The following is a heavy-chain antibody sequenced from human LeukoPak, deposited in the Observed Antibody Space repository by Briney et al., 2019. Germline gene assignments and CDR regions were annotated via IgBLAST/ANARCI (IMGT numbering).Heavy chain of an antibody. CDR2: ISGGGGST. CDR3: VNLNSSNY. V-gene: IGHV3-23*01. D-gene: IGHD6-19*01. Sequence: PGGSLRLSCAASGFPLSSYAMSWVRQAPGKGLEWVSGISGGGGSTFYADSVKGRFTISRDNSKNTLYLQMNSLRAEDTAVYYCVNLNSSNYWGQGTLVTVSS. J-gene: IGHJ4*02. CDR1: GFPLSSYA.